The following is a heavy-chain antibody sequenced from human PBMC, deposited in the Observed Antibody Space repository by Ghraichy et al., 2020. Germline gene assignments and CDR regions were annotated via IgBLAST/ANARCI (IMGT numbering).Heavy chain of an antibody. D-gene: IGHD6-6*01. CDR3: ARGRGQLVRTRGPFWFDP. Sequence: ASVKVSCKASGYTFTSYDINWVRQATGQGLEWMGWMNPNSGNTGYAQKFQGRVTMTRNTSISTAYMELSSLRSEDTAVYYCARGRGQLVRTRGPFWFDPWGQGTLVTVSS. CDR2: MNPNSGNT. CDR1: GYTFTSYD. V-gene: IGHV1-8*01. J-gene: IGHJ5*02.